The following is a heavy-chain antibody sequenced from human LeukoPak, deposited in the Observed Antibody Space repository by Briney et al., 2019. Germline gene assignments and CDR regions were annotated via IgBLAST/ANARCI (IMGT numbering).Heavy chain of an antibody. D-gene: IGHD6-19*01. CDR1: GFTFSNHG. CDR2: ISPSGDIR. J-gene: IGHJ6*03. Sequence: GGPLRLSCAASGFTFSNHGMNWVRQAPGKGLEWVSGISPSGDIRYYADSVKGRFTISRDNSKNTLYLQMGSLRAEDMAVYYCARDGYSSGWYKDYYYYMDVWGKGTTVTISS. CDR3: ARDGYSSGWYKDYYYYMDV. V-gene: IGHV3-23*01.